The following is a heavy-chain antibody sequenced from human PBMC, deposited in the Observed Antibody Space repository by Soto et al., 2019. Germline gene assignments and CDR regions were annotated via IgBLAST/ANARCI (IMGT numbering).Heavy chain of an antibody. CDR3: AILPVVPTAATTYYYYDGMDV. CDR2: IIPIFGTA. J-gene: IGHJ6*02. Sequence: QVQLVQSGAEVKKPGSSVKVSCKASGGTFSSYAISWVRQAPGHGLEWLGGIIPIFGTANYAQKFQGRVTITADKPTSTADRELSSLRSEDTAVYYCAILPVVPTAATTYYYYDGMDVWGQGTTVTVSS. V-gene: IGHV1-69*06. D-gene: IGHD2-15*01. CDR1: GGTFSSYA.